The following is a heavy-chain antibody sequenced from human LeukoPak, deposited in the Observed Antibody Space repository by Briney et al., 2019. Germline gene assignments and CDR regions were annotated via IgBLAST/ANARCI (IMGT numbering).Heavy chain of an antibody. V-gene: IGHV1-8*01. CDR2: VNPSSGVT. Sequence: ASVKVSCKAFGYTFTTYDINWVRQATGQGLEWMGWVNPSSGVTRYAQKLQGRVTMTTDTSTSTAYMELRSLRSDDTAVYYCARDKYPYSSSCFDYWGQGTLVTVSS. CDR3: ARDKYPYSSSCFDY. J-gene: IGHJ4*02. D-gene: IGHD6-13*01. CDR1: GYTFTTYD.